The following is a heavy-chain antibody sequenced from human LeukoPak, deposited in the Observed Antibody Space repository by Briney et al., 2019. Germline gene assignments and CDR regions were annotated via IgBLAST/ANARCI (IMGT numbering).Heavy chain of an antibody. CDR1: GYTFTSYD. CDR3: ARGPLPPHYDFWSGYAFDI. J-gene: IGHJ3*02. CDR2: IIPIFGTA. D-gene: IGHD3-3*01. Sequence: SVKVSCKASGYTFTSYDINWVRQATGQGLEWMGGIIPIFGTANYAQKFQGRVTITTDESTSTAYMELSSLRSEDTAVYYCARGPLPPHYDFWSGYAFDIWGQGTMVTVSS. V-gene: IGHV1-69*05.